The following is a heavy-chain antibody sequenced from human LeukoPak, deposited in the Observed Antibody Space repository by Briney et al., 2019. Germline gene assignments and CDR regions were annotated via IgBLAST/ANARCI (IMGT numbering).Heavy chain of an antibody. V-gene: IGHV3-23*01. CDR3: AKTLRGVHPPEYMDV. CDR1: GFTFSSYA. Sequence: GGSLRLSCAASGFTFSSYAMSWVRQAPGKGLEWVSAISGSGGSTYYADSVKGRFTISRDNSKNTLYLQMSSVRAEDMAVYYCAKTLRGVHPPEYMDVWGKGTTVTVSS. J-gene: IGHJ6*03. CDR2: ISGSGGST. D-gene: IGHD3-10*01.